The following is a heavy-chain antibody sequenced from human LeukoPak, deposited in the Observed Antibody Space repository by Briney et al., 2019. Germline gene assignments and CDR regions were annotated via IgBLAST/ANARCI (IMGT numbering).Heavy chain of an antibody. CDR2: INSDGIST. D-gene: IGHD5-24*01. Sequence: GGSLRLSCAASGFTFSSYWMHWVRQAPGKGLVWVSHINSDGISTGYVDSVKGRFIISRDNAKNTLYLQMNSLRAEDTAIYYCVRYVEMATTTGLDYWGQGTLVTVSS. J-gene: IGHJ4*02. CDR3: VRYVEMATTTGLDY. V-gene: IGHV3-74*01. CDR1: GFTFSSYW.